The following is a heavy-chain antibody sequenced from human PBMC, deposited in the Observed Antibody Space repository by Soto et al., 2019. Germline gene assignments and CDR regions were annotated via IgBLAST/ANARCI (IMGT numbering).Heavy chain of an antibody. V-gene: IGHV4-30-4*01. Sequence: SETLSLTCTFSCGSIISGDYYWSWIRQPPGKGLEWIGYIYYSGSTYYNPSLKSRVTISVDTSKNQFSLKLSSVTAADTAVYYCARDRIVVPAAIRYYYYGMDVWGQGTTVTVSS. J-gene: IGHJ6*02. CDR2: IYYSGST. D-gene: IGHD2-2*02. CDR3: ARDRIVVPAAIRYYYYGMDV. CDR1: CGSIISGDYY.